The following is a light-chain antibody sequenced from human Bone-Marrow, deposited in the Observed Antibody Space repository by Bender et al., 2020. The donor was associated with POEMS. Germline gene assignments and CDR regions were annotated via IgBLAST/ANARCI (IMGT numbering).Light chain of an antibody. J-gene: IGLJ2*01. V-gene: IGLV2-14*03. CDR3: SSYTNTNTFL. Sequence: APTFLISDVTNRPSGVSDRFSASKSGNTASLTISGLRPQDEADYYCSSYTNTNTFLFGGGTKVTV. CDR2: DVT.